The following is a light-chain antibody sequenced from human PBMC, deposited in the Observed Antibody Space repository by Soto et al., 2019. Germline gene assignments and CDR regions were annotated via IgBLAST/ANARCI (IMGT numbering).Light chain of an antibody. CDR3: HQRTNWPLT. V-gene: IGKV3-11*01. J-gene: IGKJ4*01. Sequence: EIVLTQSPVTQSLSPGERATLSSRAGQSVTTFLAWYQQKPGQAPRLLIYDASKRATGIPARFSGSGSGTDFTLTISSLEPEDFAVYYCHQRTNWPLTFGGGTKVEI. CDR1: QSVTTF. CDR2: DAS.